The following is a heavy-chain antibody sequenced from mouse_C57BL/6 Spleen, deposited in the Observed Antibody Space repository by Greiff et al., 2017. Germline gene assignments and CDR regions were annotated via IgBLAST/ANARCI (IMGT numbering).Heavy chain of an antibody. Sequence: EVKLVESGPGLVKPSQSLSLTCSVTGYSITSGYYWNWIRQFPGNKLEWMGYISYDGSNNYNPSLKNRISITRDTSKNQFFLKLNSVTTEDTATYYCARDIDGYLFAYWGQGTLVTVSA. CDR2: ISYDGSN. CDR3: ARDIDGYLFAY. J-gene: IGHJ3*01. V-gene: IGHV3-6*01. CDR1: GYSITSGYY. D-gene: IGHD2-3*01.